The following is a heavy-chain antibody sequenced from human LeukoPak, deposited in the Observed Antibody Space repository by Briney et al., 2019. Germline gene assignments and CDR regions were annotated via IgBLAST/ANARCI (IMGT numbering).Heavy chain of an antibody. D-gene: IGHD1-26*01. CDR1: GGYISYY. Sequence: SETLSLTCTVSGGYISYYWGWVRQPPGKGLEWIGSIFYSGTTYYNPSLKSRVTISVDTSKNQFSLKLSSVTAADTAVYYCAWHLVGYYYMDVWGKGTTVTVSS. CDR3: AWHLVGYYYMDV. J-gene: IGHJ6*03. CDR2: IFYSGTT. V-gene: IGHV4-39*01.